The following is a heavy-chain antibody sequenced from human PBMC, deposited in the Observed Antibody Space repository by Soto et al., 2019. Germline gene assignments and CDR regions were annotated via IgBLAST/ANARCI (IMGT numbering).Heavy chain of an antibody. J-gene: IGHJ4*02. V-gene: IGHV4-39*07. D-gene: IGHD3-10*01. CDR1: GGSISSSSYY. Sequence: SETLSLTCTVSGGSISSSSYYWGWIRQPPGKGLEWIGCIYYSGTTSYNPSLNSRVTISVDTSKNQFSLKLNSVTAADTAVYYCARESYYGSGATVVGYWGLGTLVTVSS. CDR3: ARESYYGSGATVVGY. CDR2: IYYSGTT.